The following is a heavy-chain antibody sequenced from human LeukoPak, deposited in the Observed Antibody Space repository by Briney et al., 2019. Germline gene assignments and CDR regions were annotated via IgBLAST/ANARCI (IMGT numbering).Heavy chain of an antibody. J-gene: IGHJ3*02. CDR1: GFTFSSYG. Sequence: GGSLRPSCAASGFTFSSYGMHWVRQAPGKGLEWVAVISYDGSNKYYADSVKGRFTISRDNSKNTLYLQMNSLRAEDTAVYYCAKELSPYDYVWGSYRHDAFDIWGQGTMVTVSS. D-gene: IGHD3-16*02. CDR3: AKELSPYDYVWGSYRHDAFDI. CDR2: ISYDGSNK. V-gene: IGHV3-30*18.